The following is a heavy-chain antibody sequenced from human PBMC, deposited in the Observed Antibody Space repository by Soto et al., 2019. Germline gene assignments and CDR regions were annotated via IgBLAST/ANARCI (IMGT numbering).Heavy chain of an antibody. V-gene: IGHV1-18*01. D-gene: IGHD6-13*01. J-gene: IGHJ5*02. CDR1: GYTFTSYG. CDR2: ISAYNGNT. CDR3: ARDRNSDYSSSWYNWFDP. Sequence: QVQLVQSGAEVKKPGASVKVSCKASGYTFTSYGISWVRQAPGQGLEWMGWISAYNGNTNYAQKLQGRVTMTTATSPSTAYRELRSLRSDDTAVYYCARDRNSDYSSSWYNWFDPWGQGTLVTVSS.